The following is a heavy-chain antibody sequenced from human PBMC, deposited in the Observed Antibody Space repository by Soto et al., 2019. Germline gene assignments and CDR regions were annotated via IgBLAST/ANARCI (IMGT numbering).Heavy chain of an antibody. J-gene: IGHJ6*02. CDR2: IWYDGSNK. V-gene: IGHV3-33*01. CDR3: ARDLSSSPSKYYYYCGMDV. Sequence: QVQLVESGGGVVQPGRSLRLSCAASGFTFSSYGMHWVRQAPGKGLEWVAVIWYDGSNKHYADSVKGRFTISRDKSKNTLYLQMNSLRAEDTAVYYCARDLSSSPSKYYYYCGMDVWGQGTTVTVSS. CDR1: GFTFSSYG. D-gene: IGHD6-6*01.